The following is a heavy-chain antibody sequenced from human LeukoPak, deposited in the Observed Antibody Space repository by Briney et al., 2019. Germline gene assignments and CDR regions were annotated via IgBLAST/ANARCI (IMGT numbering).Heavy chain of an antibody. D-gene: IGHD3-3*01. CDR2: ISSSGSST. V-gene: IGHV3-23*01. J-gene: IGHJ6*03. CDR3: AKTRTIFGVVGYLDV. CDR1: GFTFSSYT. Sequence: PGGSLRLSCAASGFTFSSYTMSWVRQAPGKGLQWLSAISSSGSSTYYADSVWGRFAISRDNSKNTLYLQMNSLRAEDTAVYYCAKTRTIFGVVGYLDVWGKGTTVTVSS.